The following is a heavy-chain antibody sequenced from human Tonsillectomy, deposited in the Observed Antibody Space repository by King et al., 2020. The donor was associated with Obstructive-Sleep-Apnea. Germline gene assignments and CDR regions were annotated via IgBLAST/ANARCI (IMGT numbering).Heavy chain of an antibody. J-gene: IGHJ4*02. Sequence: VQLQESGPGLVKSSETLSLTCTVSGGSISSYYWSWIRQPPGKGLEWIGYIYYSGSTNYNPSLKSRVTISVDTSKNQFSLKLSSVTAADTAVYYCARLTRDGYNRHFDYWGQGTLVTVSS. V-gene: IGHV4-59*08. CDR2: IYYSGST. D-gene: IGHD5-24*01. CDR3: ARLTRDGYNRHFDY. CDR1: GGSISSYY.